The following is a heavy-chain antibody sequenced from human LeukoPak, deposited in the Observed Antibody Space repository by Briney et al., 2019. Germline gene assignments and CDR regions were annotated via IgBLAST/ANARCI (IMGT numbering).Heavy chain of an antibody. V-gene: IGHV1-69*02. CDR3: ARARFEGSCSGGSCYSGPDY. J-gene: IGHJ4*02. CDR1: GGTFSSYT. CDR2: IIPILGIA. Sequence: GSSVKVSCKASGGTFSSYTISWVRQAPGQGLEWMGRIIPILGIANYAQKFQGRVTITADKSTSTAYMELSRLRSEDTAVYYCARARFEGSCSGGSCYSGPDYWGQGTLVTVSS. D-gene: IGHD2-15*01.